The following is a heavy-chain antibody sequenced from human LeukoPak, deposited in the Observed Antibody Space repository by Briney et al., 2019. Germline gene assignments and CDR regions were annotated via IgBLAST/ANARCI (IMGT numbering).Heavy chain of an antibody. CDR3: ARDRVYYYGSGSYKGGFDP. CDR1: GGSISSYY. D-gene: IGHD3-10*01. Sequence: SETLSLTCTVSGGSISSYYWSWIRQPPGKGLEWIGYIYYSGSTNYNPSLKSRVTISVDTSKNQFSLKLSSVTAADTAVYYCARDRVYYYGSGSYKGGFDPWGQGTLVTVSS. V-gene: IGHV4-59*01. CDR2: IYYSGST. J-gene: IGHJ5*02.